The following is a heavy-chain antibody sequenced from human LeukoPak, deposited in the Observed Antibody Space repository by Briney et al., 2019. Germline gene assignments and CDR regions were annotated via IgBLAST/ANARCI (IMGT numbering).Heavy chain of an antibody. CDR3: AREVVPPNSYYYYGMDV. CDR1: GASISSYY. CDR2: IYTSGNT. Sequence: SETLSLTCTVSGASISSYYWSWIRQPPGKGLEWIGYIYTSGNTNYNPSLKSRVTVSVDTSKNQFSLKLSSVTAADTAVYYCAREVVPPNSYYYYGMDVWGQGTTVTVSS. D-gene: IGHD2-2*01. J-gene: IGHJ6*02. V-gene: IGHV4-4*09.